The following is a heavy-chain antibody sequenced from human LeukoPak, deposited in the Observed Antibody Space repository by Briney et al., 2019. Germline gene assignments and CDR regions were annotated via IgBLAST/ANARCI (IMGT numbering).Heavy chain of an antibody. CDR1: GGSFSGHY. V-gene: IGHV4-34*01. Sequence: PSETLSLTCGVYGGSFSGHYWSWNRQPPGKGLEWIGEINHSGSTNYNPSLKSRVTISVDTSKNQFSLKLSSVTAVDTAVYYCAGHRGYTYGPYDYWGQGTLVTVSS. CDR2: INHSGST. CDR3: AGHRGYTYGPYDY. D-gene: IGHD5-18*01. J-gene: IGHJ4*02.